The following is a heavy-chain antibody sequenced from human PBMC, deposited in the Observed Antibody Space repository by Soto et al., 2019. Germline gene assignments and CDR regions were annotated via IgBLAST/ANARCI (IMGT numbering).Heavy chain of an antibody. CDR2: IYSGGST. J-gene: IGHJ5*02. D-gene: IGHD1-1*01. CDR3: AQHDWFDA. V-gene: IGHV3-66*01. CDR1: GFTVNSHY. Sequence: GGSLRLSCAVSGFTVNSHYMSWVRQAPGKGLEWVSVIYSGGSTYYADSVKGRFTISRDISKNTLYLQMNSLRTEDSAVYYCAQHDWFDAWGQGTLVTVSS.